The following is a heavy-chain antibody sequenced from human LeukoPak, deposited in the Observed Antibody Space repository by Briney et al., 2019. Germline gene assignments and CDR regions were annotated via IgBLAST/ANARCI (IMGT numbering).Heavy chain of an antibody. D-gene: IGHD2-21*02. V-gene: IGHV3-33*01. CDR3: ARDFSCGGDCYRDAFDI. CDR1: GFTFSSYG. J-gene: IGHJ3*02. CDR2: IWYDGSNK. Sequence: GGSLRLSCAASGFTFSSYGMHWVRQAPGKGLEWVAVIWYDGSNKYYADSVKGRFTISRDNSKNTLYLQMNSLRAEDTAVYYCARDFSCGGDCYRDAFDIWGQGTMVTVSS.